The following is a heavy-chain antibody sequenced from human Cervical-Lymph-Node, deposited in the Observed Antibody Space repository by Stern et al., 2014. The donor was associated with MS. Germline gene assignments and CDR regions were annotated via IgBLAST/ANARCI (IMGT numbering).Heavy chain of an antibody. CDR3: ARLRGATTPFDS. J-gene: IGHJ4*02. V-gene: IGHV4-59*01. Sequence: QVQLVESGPGLVKPSETLSLTCTVSGGSISGYYWSWIRQPPGKGLEWIGYIYYSGSTNYNPSLKTRVTISVDTSKNQFSLKLSSVTAADTAVYYCARLRGATTPFDSWGQGTLVSVSS. CDR2: IYYSGST. D-gene: IGHD1-26*01. CDR1: GGSISGYY.